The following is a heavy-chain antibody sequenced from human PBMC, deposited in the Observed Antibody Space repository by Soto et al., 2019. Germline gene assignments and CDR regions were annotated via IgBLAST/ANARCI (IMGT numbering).Heavy chain of an antibody. V-gene: IGHV4-31*02. Sequence: WTWIRQLPGRGLEWIGHTYYSGSTYSNPSLKSRVTMSLNTSENQFSLKLTSVTAADTAVYYCARAPTFGGVVALDYWGQGTLVTVSS. CDR2: TYYSGST. D-gene: IGHD3-16*02. J-gene: IGHJ4*02. CDR3: ARAPTFGGVVALDY.